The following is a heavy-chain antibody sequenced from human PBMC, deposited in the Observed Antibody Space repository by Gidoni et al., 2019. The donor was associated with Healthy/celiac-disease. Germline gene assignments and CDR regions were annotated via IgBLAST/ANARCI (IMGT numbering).Heavy chain of an antibody. J-gene: IGHJ3*02. CDR1: GGSFSGYY. D-gene: IGHD2-21*01. V-gene: IGHV4-34*01. CDR3: ARFKHIVVVRTSDAFDI. CDR2: INHSGST. Sequence: QVQLQQWGAGLLKPSETLSLTCAVYGGSFSGYYWSWSRQPPGKGLEWIGEINHSGSTNYNPSLKSRVTISVDTSKNQFSLKLSSVTAADTAVYYCARFKHIVVVRTSDAFDIWGQGTMVTVSS.